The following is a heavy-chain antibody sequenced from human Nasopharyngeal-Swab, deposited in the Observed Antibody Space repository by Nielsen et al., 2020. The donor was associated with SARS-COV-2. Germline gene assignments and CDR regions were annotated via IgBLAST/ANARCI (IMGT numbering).Heavy chain of an antibody. J-gene: IGHJ6*03. Sequence: SETLSLTCTVSGGSVSSGSYYWSWIRQPPGKGLEWIGYIYYSGSTNYNPSLKSRVTISVDTSKNQFSLKLSSVTAADTAVYYCARARLYYYGSGNYYMDVWGKGTTVTVSS. D-gene: IGHD3-10*01. CDR1: GGSVSSGSYY. V-gene: IGHV4-61*01. CDR3: ARARLYYYGSGNYYMDV. CDR2: IYYSGST.